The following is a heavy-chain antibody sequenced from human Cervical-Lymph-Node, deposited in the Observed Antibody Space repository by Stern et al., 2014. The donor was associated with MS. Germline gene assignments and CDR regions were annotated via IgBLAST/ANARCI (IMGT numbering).Heavy chain of an antibody. D-gene: IGHD4-17*01. CDR1: GDSISSGHYY. CDR2: IFYSGAT. V-gene: IGHV4-31*02. J-gene: IGHJ4*02. CDR3: ARCRGDSSFDH. Sequence: QVQLQESGPGLVKPSQTLSLTCTVSGDSISSGHYYWSWIRQHPGQGLEWIGYIFYSGATYYNPSLESRVTISVDTSKNQFSLRLTSVTAADTAVFYCARCRGDSSFDHWGQGTRVTVSS.